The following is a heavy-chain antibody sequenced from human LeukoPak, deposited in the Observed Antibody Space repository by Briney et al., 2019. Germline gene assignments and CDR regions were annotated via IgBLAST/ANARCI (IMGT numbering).Heavy chain of an antibody. V-gene: IGHV4-38-2*02. Sequence: SETLSLTCSVSSYSISSGYYWGWSRQPPGKGLGGIGSIYYSWDTYYNPSLKSRVTISVVPSKNQFSLKLGSVPAADTAVYYCATTSYYYDSPDYWGQGTLVTVSS. CDR1: SYSISSGYY. CDR3: ATTSYYYDSPDY. CDR2: IYYSWDT. J-gene: IGHJ4*02. D-gene: IGHD3-22*01.